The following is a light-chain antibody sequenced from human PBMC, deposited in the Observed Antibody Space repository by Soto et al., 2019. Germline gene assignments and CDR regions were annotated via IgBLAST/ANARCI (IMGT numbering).Light chain of an antibody. CDR1: QSVNSNY. Sequence: EIVLTQSPGTLSLAPGERATLSCRASQSVNSNYFTWYQQIPGQAPRLLIYGGSSRATGIPDRFSGSGSETEFTLTFSNLQPDDSATYDCQQYNSLYTFGQGTKVDIK. CDR2: GGS. V-gene: IGKV3-20*01. CDR3: QQYNSLYT. J-gene: IGKJ2*01.